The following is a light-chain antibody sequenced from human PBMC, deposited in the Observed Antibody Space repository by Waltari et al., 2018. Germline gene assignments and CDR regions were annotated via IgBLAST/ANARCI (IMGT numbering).Light chain of an antibody. CDR2: TAS. V-gene: IGKV1-17*03. CDR3: LQHTTYPPT. J-gene: IGKJ2*01. CDR1: QGIRNY. Sequence: DIQMTPSPFAMYAYVADRVTITCRASQGIRNYLAWFQPKPGKVPKRLIYTASKLQSGVPSRFSGSGSGTEFTLTISSLQPEDFATYYCLQHTTYPPTFGQGTKLEIK.